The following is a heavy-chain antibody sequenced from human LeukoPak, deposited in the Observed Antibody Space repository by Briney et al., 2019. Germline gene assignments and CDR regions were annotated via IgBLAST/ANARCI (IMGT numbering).Heavy chain of an antibody. D-gene: IGHD2-2*01. CDR1: GGSFSGYY. J-gene: IGHJ4*02. V-gene: IGHV4-34*01. CDR3: ARGQIVVVPAAPGPIDY. CDR2: INHSGST. Sequence: SETLSLTCAVYGGSFSGYYWSWIRQPPGKGLEWIGEINHSGSTNYNPSLESRVTISVDTSKNQFSLKLSSVTAADTAVYYCARGQIVVVPAAPGPIDYWGQGTLVTVSS.